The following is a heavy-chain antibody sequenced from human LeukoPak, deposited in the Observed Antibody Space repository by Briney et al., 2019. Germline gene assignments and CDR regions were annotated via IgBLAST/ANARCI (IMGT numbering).Heavy chain of an antibody. CDR2: IYYSGST. D-gene: IGHD1-26*01. Sequence: SETLSLTCTVSGGSISSSSYYWGWIRQPPGKGLEWIGYIYYSGSTNYNPSPKSRITISVDTSKNQFSLKLSSVTAADTAVYYCARLIVGATTDWYFDLWGRGTLVTVSS. CDR1: GGSISSSSYY. J-gene: IGHJ2*01. CDR3: ARLIVGATTDWYFDL. V-gene: IGHV4-61*05.